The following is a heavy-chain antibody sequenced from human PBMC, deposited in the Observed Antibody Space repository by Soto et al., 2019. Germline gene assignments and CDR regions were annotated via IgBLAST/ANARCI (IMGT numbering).Heavy chain of an antibody. Sequence: SETLSLTCAVSGDSISGSNWWTWVRQPPGKGLEWIGEVHHSERANYNPSLKSRVTISIDRSKNQFSLKLSSVTAADTAVYYCARVPDYWGQGILVTVS. J-gene: IGHJ4*02. V-gene: IGHV4-4*02. D-gene: IGHD2-2*01. CDR3: ARVPDY. CDR2: VHHSERA. CDR1: GDSISGSNW.